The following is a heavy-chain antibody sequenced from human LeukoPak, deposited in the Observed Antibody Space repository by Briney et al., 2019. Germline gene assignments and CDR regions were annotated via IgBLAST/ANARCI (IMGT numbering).Heavy chain of an antibody. Sequence: PSETLSLTCALYGGSFSGYYWSWIRQPPGKGLEWIGEINHSGSTNYNPSLKSRVTISVDTSKNQFSLKLSSVTAADTAVYYCVARFLAVALRINNWFDPWGQGTLVTVSS. V-gene: IGHV4-34*01. CDR2: INHSGST. D-gene: IGHD6-19*01. CDR1: GGSFSGYY. J-gene: IGHJ5*02. CDR3: VARFLAVALRINNWFDP.